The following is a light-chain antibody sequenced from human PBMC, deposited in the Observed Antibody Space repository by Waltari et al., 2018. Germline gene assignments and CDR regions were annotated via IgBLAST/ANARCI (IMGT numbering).Light chain of an antibody. CDR2: GKN. CDR1: SLRTYH. CDR3: YSRDSSANHRM. J-gene: IGLJ3*02. Sequence: SSELTQDPAVSVALGQTVRITCQGDSLRTYHATWFQQKPGQAPVLVVCGKNNGPSGITDRFSGSNSGNTASLTITGAQAEEEADYYCYSRDSSANHRMFGGGTKLTVL. V-gene: IGLV3-19*01.